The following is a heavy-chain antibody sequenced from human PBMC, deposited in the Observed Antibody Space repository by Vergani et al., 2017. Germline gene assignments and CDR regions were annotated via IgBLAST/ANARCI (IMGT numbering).Heavy chain of an antibody. Sequence: EVQLLESGGGLVQPGGSLRLSCAASGFTFSSFAMSWVRQAPGKGLEWVSAISGSGGSTYYADSVKGRFTISRDNSKNTLYLQMNSLRAEDTAVYYCAKEPMVRGVMWGHYDYYYYMDGWGKGTTVTVSS. V-gene: IGHV3-23*01. CDR3: AKEPMVRGVMWGHYDYYYYMDG. CDR1: GFTFSSFA. D-gene: IGHD3-10*01. CDR2: ISGSGGST. J-gene: IGHJ6*03.